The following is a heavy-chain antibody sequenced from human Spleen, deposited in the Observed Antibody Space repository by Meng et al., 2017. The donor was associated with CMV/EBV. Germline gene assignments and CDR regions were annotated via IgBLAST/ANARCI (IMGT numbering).Heavy chain of an antibody. CDR1: GFTFSSYA. CDR3: ARDPAYGDYFP. J-gene: IGHJ5*02. V-gene: IGHV3-30*04. Sequence: LSCAASGFTFSSYAMHWVRQAPGKGLEWVAVISYDGSNKYYADSVKGRFTISRDNSKNTLYLQMNSLRAEGTAVYYCARDPAYGDYFPWGQGILVTVSS. CDR2: ISYDGSNK. D-gene: IGHD4-17*01.